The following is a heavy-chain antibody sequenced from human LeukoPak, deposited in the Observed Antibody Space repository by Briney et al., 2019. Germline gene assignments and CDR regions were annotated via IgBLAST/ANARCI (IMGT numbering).Heavy chain of an antibody. V-gene: IGHV3-23*01. Sequence: GGTLRLSCAASGFTFSSYGMSWVRQAPGKGLEWVSAISGSGGSTYYADSVKGRFTISRDNSKNTLYLQMNSLRAEDTAVYYCAKETGGSYGSPQDYWGQGTLVTVSS. CDR1: GFTFSSYG. D-gene: IGHD3-16*01. CDR2: ISGSGGST. J-gene: IGHJ4*02. CDR3: AKETGGSYGSPQDY.